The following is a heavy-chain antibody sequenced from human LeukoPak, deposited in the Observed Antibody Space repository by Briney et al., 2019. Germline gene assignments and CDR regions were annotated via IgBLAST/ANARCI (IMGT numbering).Heavy chain of an antibody. J-gene: IGHJ4*02. V-gene: IGHV4-4*07. Sequence: PSETLSLTCTVSGDSISSYYWSWVRQPAGKGLEWIGRIHPGGSTNYNPSLKSRVTLSVDTSKNQFSLKLSSVTAADTAVYYCARGPPPDFDYWGQGTLVTVSS. CDR1: GDSISSYY. CDR3: ARGPPPDFDY. CDR2: IHPGGST.